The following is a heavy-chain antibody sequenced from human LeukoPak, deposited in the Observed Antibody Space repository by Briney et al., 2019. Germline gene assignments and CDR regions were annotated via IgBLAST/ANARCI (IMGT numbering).Heavy chain of an antibody. CDR1: GYTFTGYY. V-gene: IGHV1-2*02. CDR3: ARAGGSGSYTYYMDV. Sequence: ASVKVSCKASGYTFTGYYMHWVRQAPGQGLEWMGWINPNSGGTNYAQKFQGRVTMTRDTSISTAYMELSRLRSDDTAVYYCARAGGSGSYTYYMDVWGKGATVTVSS. J-gene: IGHJ6*03. D-gene: IGHD3-10*01. CDR2: INPNSGGT.